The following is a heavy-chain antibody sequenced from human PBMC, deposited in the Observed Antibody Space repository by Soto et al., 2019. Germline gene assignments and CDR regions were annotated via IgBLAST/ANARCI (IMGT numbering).Heavy chain of an antibody. CDR3: ARAASPLPNIDWLDP. D-gene: IGHD3-16*02. Sequence: NPGGSLRLSCAASGFTFSSYIMTWVRQAPGKGLEWVSSISGSNNYIYYADSVKGRFTIFRDNAKNSLYLQMNSLRVEDTAVYYCARAASPLPNIDWLDPWGQGTLVTVSS. CDR2: ISGSNNYI. V-gene: IGHV3-21*01. CDR1: GFTFSSYI. J-gene: IGHJ5*02.